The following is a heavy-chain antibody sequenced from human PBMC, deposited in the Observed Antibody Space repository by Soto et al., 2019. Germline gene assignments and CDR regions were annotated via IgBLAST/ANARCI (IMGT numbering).Heavy chain of an antibody. CDR3: ARERMTMVRGVIVSPDY. V-gene: IGHV3-30-3*01. D-gene: IGHD3-10*01. CDR2: ISYDGSNK. J-gene: IGHJ4*02. Sequence: QVQLVESGGGVVQPGRSLRLSCAASGFTFSSYAMHWVRQAPGKGLEWVAVISYDGSNKYYADSVKGRFTISRDNSKNTRYLQMNSLRAEDTAVYYCARERMTMVRGVIVSPDYWGQGTLVTVSS. CDR1: GFTFSSYA.